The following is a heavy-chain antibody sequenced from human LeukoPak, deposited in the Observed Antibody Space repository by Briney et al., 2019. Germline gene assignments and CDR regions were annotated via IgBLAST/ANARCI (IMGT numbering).Heavy chain of an antibody. J-gene: IGHJ3*02. D-gene: IGHD5-24*01. Sequence: ASVKVSCKASGYTFTGYYMHWVRQAPGQGLEWMGWTNPNSGGTNYAQKFQGRVTMTRDTSISTAYMELSRLRSDDTAVYYCARGGRRDGYNKDAFDIWGQGTMVTVSS. CDR3: ARGGRRDGYNKDAFDI. CDR1: GYTFTGYY. V-gene: IGHV1-2*02. CDR2: TNPNSGGT.